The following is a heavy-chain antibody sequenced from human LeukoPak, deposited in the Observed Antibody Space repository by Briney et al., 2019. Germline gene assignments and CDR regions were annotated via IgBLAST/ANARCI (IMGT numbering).Heavy chain of an antibody. CDR1: GGSIISSGYY. CDR2: IYYSGST. V-gene: IGHV4-39*01. J-gene: IGHJ4*02. D-gene: IGHD3-10*01. CDR3: VSLANEGSGRSIVDY. Sequence: PSETLSLTCTVSGGSIISSGYYWGWIRQPPGKGLEWIGSIYYSGSTYYNPSLKSRVTISVDTSKNQFSLNLNSVTATNTAVYSCVSLANEGSGRSIVDYWGQGTLVAVS.